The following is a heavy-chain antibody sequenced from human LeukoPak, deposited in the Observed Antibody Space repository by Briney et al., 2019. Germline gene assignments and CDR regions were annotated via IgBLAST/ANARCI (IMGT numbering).Heavy chain of an antibody. J-gene: IGHJ4*02. CDR3: ARGNYCSGGSCYDGAFDY. Sequence: ASVNVSCKASGYTFTGYYMHWVRQAPGQGLEWMGWINPNSGGTNYAQKLQGRVTVTTDTSTSTAYMELRSLRSDDTAVYYCARGNYCSGGSCYDGAFDYWGQGTLVTVSS. V-gene: IGHV1-2*02. D-gene: IGHD2-15*01. CDR2: INPNSGGT. CDR1: GYTFTGYY.